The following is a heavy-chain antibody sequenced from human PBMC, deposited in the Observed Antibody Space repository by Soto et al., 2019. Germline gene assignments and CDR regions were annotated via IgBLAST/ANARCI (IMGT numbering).Heavy chain of an antibody. J-gene: IGHJ5*02. Sequence: QVQLVESGGGLVKPGGSLRLSCAVSGFTFSDYYMSWIRQAPGKGLEWVSYISSSGSTIYYADSVKGRFTISRDNAKNSLYLQMNSLRAEDTALYYCARQVVSISCCPFDPWGQGTLVTVSS. CDR3: ARQVVSISCCPFDP. D-gene: IGHD2-2*01. CDR2: ISSSGSTI. CDR1: GFTFSDYY. V-gene: IGHV3-11*01.